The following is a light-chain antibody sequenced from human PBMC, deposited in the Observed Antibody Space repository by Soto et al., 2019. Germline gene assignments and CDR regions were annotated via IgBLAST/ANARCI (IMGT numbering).Light chain of an antibody. Sequence: QSVLTQPPSVSAAPGQKVTISCSGSSSNIGNNYVSWYQQLPGTAPKLLIYDNIKRPSGIPDRFSGSKSGTSATLGITGLQTGDEADYYCATWDSSLLTYVFGPGTQLTVL. CDR2: DNI. CDR1: SSNIGNNY. CDR3: ATWDSSLLTYV. V-gene: IGLV1-51*01. J-gene: IGLJ1*01.